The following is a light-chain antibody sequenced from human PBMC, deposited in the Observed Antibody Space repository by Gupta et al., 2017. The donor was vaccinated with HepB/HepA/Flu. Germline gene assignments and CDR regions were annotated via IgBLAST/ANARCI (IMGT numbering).Light chain of an antibody. J-gene: IGKJ2*01. Sequence: DTVMTQSPLSLPVTPGEPASISCRSSQSLLHSNGYNYLDWYLQKPGQSPQLLIYLGSNRASGVPDRFSGSGSGTDFTLKISRVEAEDVGVYYCMQALQTPNTFGQGTKLGIK. CDR1: QSLLHSNGYNY. CDR2: LGS. CDR3: MQALQTPNT. V-gene: IGKV2-28*01.